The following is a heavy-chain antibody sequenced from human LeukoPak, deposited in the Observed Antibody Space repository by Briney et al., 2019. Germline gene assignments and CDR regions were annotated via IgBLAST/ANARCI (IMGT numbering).Heavy chain of an antibody. CDR1: GFTFSSYS. CDR2: ISSSSSYI. J-gene: IGHJ4*02. CDR3: ARDAGGYGDYAANY. D-gene: IGHD4-17*01. V-gene: IGHV3-21*01. Sequence: PGGSLRLFCAASGFTFSSYSMNWVRQAPGKGLEWVSSISSSSSYIYYADSVKGRFTISRDNAKNSLYLQMNSLRAEDTAVYYCARDAGGYGDYAANYWGQGTLVTVSS.